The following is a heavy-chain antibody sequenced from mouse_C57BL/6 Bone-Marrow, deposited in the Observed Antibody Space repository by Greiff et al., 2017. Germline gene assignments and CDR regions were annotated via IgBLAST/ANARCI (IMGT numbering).Heavy chain of an antibody. CDR3: AREGITPWFAY. Sequence: LQESGAELARPGASVKLSCKASGYTFTSYGISWVKQRTGQGLEWIGEIYPRSGNTYYNEKFKGKATLTADKSSSTAYMELRSLTSEDSAVYFCAREGITPWFAYWGQGTLVTVSA. CDR1: GYTFTSYG. V-gene: IGHV1-81*01. J-gene: IGHJ3*01. D-gene: IGHD1-1*01. CDR2: IYPRSGNT.